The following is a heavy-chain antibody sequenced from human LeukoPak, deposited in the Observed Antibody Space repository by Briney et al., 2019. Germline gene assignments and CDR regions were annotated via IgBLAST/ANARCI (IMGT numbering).Heavy chain of an antibody. CDR2: IKSKTDSETT. CDR1: GFTFDTAW. J-gene: IGHJ4*02. D-gene: IGHD3-10*01. Sequence: GGSLRLSCAASGFTFDTAWMSWVRQAPGKGLEWVGRIKSKTDSETTDYAAPVQGRFTISRDDSKSTLYLHMNSLKIEDTAVYYCTTARGLWFGELPLDFWGQGTLVTVSS. V-gene: IGHV3-15*01. CDR3: TTARGLWFGELPLDF.